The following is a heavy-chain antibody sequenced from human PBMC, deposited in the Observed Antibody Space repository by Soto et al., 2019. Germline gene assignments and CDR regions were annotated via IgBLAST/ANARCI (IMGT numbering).Heavy chain of an antibody. CDR1: GNTFTSYD. D-gene: IGHD3-10*01. V-gene: IGHV1-8*02. CDR2: MNPNNGNT. Sequence: ASVKVSCKGSGNTFTSYDINWVRQATGQGLEWMGWMNPNNGNTGYAQKFQGRVSMTTNTAISTAYMELSSLGSEDTAVYYCALYYRSGSYYGWFDSWGQGALVTVSS. J-gene: IGHJ5*01. CDR3: ALYYRSGSYYGWFDS.